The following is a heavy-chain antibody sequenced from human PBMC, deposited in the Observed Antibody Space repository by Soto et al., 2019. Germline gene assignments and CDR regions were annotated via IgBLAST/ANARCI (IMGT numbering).Heavy chain of an antibody. CDR3: ARGRSIAVAGTWDGIDI. J-gene: IGHJ3*02. D-gene: IGHD6-19*01. Sequence: SEPLCLTCAVYGGTFSGYDWRWIRQTPGKGLEWIGEINHSGSTNYNASLKRRVTITVDTSKNQSSLQLSSVLAADSAVVYCARGRSIAVAGTWDGIDIWGQVTMVTVSS. V-gene: IGHV4-34*01. CDR1: GGTFSGYD. CDR2: INHSGST.